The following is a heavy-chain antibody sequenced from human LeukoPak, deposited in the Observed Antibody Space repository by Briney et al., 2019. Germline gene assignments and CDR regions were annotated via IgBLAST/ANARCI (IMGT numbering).Heavy chain of an antibody. J-gene: IGHJ4*02. D-gene: IGHD1-26*01. CDR1: GYTFTSYY. Sequence: ASVKVSCKASGYTFTSYYMHWVRQAPGQGLEWMGIINPSGGSTSYAQEFQGRVTMTRDTSTSTVYMELSSLRSEDTAVYYCARSRDSGSYSYYFDYWGQGTLVTVSS. CDR3: ARSRDSGSYSYYFDY. CDR2: INPSGGST. V-gene: IGHV1-46*01.